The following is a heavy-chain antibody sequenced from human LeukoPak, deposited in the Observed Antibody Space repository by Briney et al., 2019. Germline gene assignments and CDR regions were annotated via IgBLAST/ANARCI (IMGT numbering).Heavy chain of an antibody. CDR1: GFTVSSNY. CDR3: ARIWVVATRGPFDP. V-gene: IGHV3-53*01. D-gene: IGHD2-15*01. J-gene: IGHJ5*02. Sequence: PGGSLRLSCAASGFTVSSNYMSWVRQAPGKGLEWVSVIYSGGSTYYADSVKGRFTISRDNSKNTLYLQMNSLRVEDTAVYYYARIWVVATRGPFDPWGQGTLVTVSS. CDR2: IYSGGST.